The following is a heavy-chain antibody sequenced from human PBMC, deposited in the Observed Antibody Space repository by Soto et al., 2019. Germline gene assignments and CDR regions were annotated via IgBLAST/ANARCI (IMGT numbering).Heavy chain of an antibody. D-gene: IGHD2-2*01. J-gene: IGHJ5*02. CDR3: ARKGLSIVVVAAATQRSTTYNWFDP. V-gene: IGHV4-34*01. CDR2: INHSGST. CDR1: GGSFSGYY. Sequence: QVQLQQWGAGLLKPSETLSLTCAVYGGSFSGYYWSWIRQPPGKGLEWIGEINHSGSTNYNPSLKSRATISVDTSRNQFSLKLSAVTAADTAVYYCARKGLSIVVVAAATQRSTTYNWFDPWGQGTLVTVSS.